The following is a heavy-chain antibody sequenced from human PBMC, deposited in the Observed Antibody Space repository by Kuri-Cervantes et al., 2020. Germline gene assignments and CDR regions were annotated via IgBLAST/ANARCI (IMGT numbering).Heavy chain of an antibody. J-gene: IGHJ3*02. V-gene: IGHV3-30*19. CDR1: GFTFSSYG. CDR3: ARDYWSRLSGAFDI. Sequence: GESLKISCAASGFTFSSYGMHWVRQAPGKGLEWVAVISYDGNNKYYADSVKGRFTISRDNSKNTLYLQMNSLRAEDTAVYYCARDYWSRLSGAFDIWGQGTMVTVSS. CDR2: ISYDGNNK. D-gene: IGHD2-8*02.